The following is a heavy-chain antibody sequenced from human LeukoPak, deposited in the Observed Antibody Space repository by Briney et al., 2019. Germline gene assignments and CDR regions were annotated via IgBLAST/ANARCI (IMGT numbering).Heavy chain of an antibody. D-gene: IGHD3-10*01. CDR3: ARENMVRGVIGY. Sequence: SQTLSLTCTVSGGSISSGSYYWSWIRQPAGKGLEWIGEINHSGSTNYNPSLKSRVTISVDTSKNQFSLKLSSVTAADTAVYYCARENMVRGVIGYWGQGTLVTVSS. V-gene: IGHV4-61*09. J-gene: IGHJ4*02. CDR1: GGSISSGSYY. CDR2: INHSGST.